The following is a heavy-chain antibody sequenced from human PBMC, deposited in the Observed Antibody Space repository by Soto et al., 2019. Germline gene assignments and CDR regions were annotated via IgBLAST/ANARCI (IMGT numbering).Heavy chain of an antibody. J-gene: IGHJ5*02. Sequence: GGSLRLSCAASGFTFSSYSMNWVRQAPGKGLEWVSSISSSSSYIYYADSVKGRFTISRDNAKNSLYLQMNSLRAEDTAVYYCAVEPTTVTTEGFDPWGQGTLVTVSS. V-gene: IGHV3-21*01. D-gene: IGHD4-17*01. CDR2: ISSSSSYI. CDR3: AVEPTTVTTEGFDP. CDR1: GFTFSSYS.